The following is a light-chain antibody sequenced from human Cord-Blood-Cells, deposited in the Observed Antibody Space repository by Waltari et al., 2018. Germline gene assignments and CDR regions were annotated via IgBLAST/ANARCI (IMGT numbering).Light chain of an antibody. CDR1: ALPKQY. J-gene: IGLJ1*01. CDR2: KDS. V-gene: IGLV3-25*03. CDR3: QSADSSGTYV. Sequence: SYELTQPPSVSVSPGQTVRITCSGDALPKQYAYWYQQKPGQAPVLVIYKDSERPSGIPERFSGSSSGTTVTLTISGVQAEDDADYYCQSADSSGTYVFGTGTKVTVL.